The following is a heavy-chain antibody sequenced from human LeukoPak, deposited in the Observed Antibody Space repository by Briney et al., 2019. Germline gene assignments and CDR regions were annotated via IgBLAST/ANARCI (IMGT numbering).Heavy chain of an antibody. CDR3: ARAGWLAAAGTHRVWFDP. Sequence: GGSLRLSCAASGFTFSSYSMNWDRQAPGKGLEWVSSISSSSSYIYYADSVKGRFTISRDNAKNSLYLQMNSLRAEDTAVYYCARAGWLAAAGTHRVWFDPWGQGTLVTVSS. D-gene: IGHD6-13*01. J-gene: IGHJ5*02. V-gene: IGHV3-21*01. CDR1: GFTFSSYS. CDR2: ISSSSSYI.